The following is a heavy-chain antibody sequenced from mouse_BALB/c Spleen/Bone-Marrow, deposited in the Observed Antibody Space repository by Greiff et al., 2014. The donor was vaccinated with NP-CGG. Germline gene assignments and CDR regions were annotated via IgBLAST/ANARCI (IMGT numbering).Heavy chain of an antibody. Sequence: VQLQQSGAELVKPGASFKLSCTASGFNIKDTYMHWVKQRPEQGLEWIGRIDPANGNTKYDPKFQGKATITADTSSNTAYLQLSSLTSEDTAVYYCATYYYGSSWGFAYWGQGTLVTVSA. J-gene: IGHJ3*01. CDR1: GFNIKDTY. CDR3: ATYYYGSSWGFAY. D-gene: IGHD1-1*01. CDR2: IDPANGNT. V-gene: IGHV14-3*02.